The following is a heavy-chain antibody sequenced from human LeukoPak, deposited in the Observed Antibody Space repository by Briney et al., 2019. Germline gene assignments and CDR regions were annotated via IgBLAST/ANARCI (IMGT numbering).Heavy chain of an antibody. J-gene: IGHJ4*02. CDR1: GGSFSGYY. CDR3: ARRDYDILTGSNFDY. Sequence: SETLSHTCAVYGGSFSGYYWSWIRQPPGKGLEWIGEINHSGSTNYNPSLKSRVTISVDTSKNQFSLKLSSVTAADTAVYYCARRDYDILTGSNFDYWGQGTLVTVSS. V-gene: IGHV4-34*01. CDR2: INHSGST. D-gene: IGHD3-9*01.